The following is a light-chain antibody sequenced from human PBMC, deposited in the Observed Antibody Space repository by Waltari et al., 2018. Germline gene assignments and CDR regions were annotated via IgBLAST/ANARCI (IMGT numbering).Light chain of an antibody. CDR2: EAS. Sequence: EIVLTQSPRTLSLSPGQSATLSCWSSQSVSRALAWYQQKPGQAPRLLIYEASSRATGIPDRFSGSGSGTVFSLTISRLEPEEFAGYYCEHYVRLPATFGQGTKVDIK. J-gene: IGKJ1*01. CDR1: QSVSRA. CDR3: EHYVRLPAT. V-gene: IGKV3-20*01.